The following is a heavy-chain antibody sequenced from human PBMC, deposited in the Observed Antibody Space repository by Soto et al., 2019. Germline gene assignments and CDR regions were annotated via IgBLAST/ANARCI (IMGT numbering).Heavy chain of an antibody. CDR1: GFTFSSYA. CDR3: AKVGWSPLNAFDI. Sequence: QVMESGGDLVQPGGSLRLSCAVSGFTFSSYAMSWVRQAPGKGPEWVSAVSPSGTNTYYADSVKGRFTISRDNSKNTLYRQTTSLRAEDTAVYFCAKVGWSPLNAFDIWGQGTVVTVSS. J-gene: IGHJ3*02. CDR2: VSPSGTNT. D-gene: IGHD1-26*01. V-gene: IGHV3-23*01.